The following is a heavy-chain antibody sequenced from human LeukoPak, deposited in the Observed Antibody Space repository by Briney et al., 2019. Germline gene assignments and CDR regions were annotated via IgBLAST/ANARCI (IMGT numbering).Heavy chain of an antibody. V-gene: IGHV4-31*03. CDR1: GGGIISGAYY. Sequence: TLSLTCTVAGGGIISGAYYWSWIRQHPGEGLEWIGNIHYSRSTYYNPSLKSRLTISVDTSNNQFSLKISSVTAAATAVYHCARGLDFYDGRTYFDHWGLGTLVTVSS. CDR3: ARGLDFYDGRTYFDH. J-gene: IGHJ4*02. CDR2: IHYSRST. D-gene: IGHD3-16*01.